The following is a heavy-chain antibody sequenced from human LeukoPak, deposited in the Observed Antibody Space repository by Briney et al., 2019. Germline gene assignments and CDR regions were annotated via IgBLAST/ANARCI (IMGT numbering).Heavy chain of an antibody. J-gene: IGHJ4*02. CDR3: ARARYSYGTVVY. Sequence: GGSLRLSCAASGFTFSSYSMNWVRQAPGKGLKWVSSISSSSSYIYYADSVKGRFTISRDNAKNSLYLQMNSLRAEDTAVYYCARARYSYGTVVYWGQGTLVTVSS. CDR1: GFTFSSYS. V-gene: IGHV3-21*01. D-gene: IGHD5-18*01. CDR2: ISSSSSYI.